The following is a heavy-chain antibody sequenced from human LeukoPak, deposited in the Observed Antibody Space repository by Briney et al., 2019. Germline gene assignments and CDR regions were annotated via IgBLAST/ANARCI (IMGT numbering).Heavy chain of an antibody. CDR3: ARTINFDFWSGYYGAFDI. J-gene: IGHJ3*02. V-gene: IGHV3-48*01. CDR2: ISGRSTTI. Sequence: GGSLRLSCEASGFTFSSYSMNWVRQAPGKGLEWVSFISGRSTTIYYADSVKGRFTISRDNARNPLSLQMNSLRTEDTAVYYCARTINFDFWSGYYGAFDIWGQGTMVTVSS. D-gene: IGHD3-3*01. CDR1: GFTFSSYS.